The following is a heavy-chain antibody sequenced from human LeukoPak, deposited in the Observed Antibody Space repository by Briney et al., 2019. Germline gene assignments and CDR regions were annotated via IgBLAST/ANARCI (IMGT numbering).Heavy chain of an antibody. J-gene: IGHJ6*03. V-gene: IGHV3-30*02. CDR1: GFTFSSYG. CDR2: IRYDGSNK. Sequence: GGSLRLSCAASGFTFSSYGMHWVRQAPGKGLEWVAFIRYDGSNKYYADSVKGRFTISRDNSKNTLYLQMNSLRAEDTAVYYCAKDSSSKSIELYYYCMDVWGKGTTVTVSS. CDR3: AKDSSSKSIELYYYCMDV. D-gene: IGHD6-6*01.